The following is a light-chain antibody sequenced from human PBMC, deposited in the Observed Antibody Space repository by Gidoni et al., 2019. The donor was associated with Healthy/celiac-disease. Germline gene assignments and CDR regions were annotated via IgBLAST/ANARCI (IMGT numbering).Light chain of an antibody. Sequence: QSVLTQPPSASGTPGQRVTISCSGSSYNIGSNTVHWYQQLPGTAPKLLIYSNNQRPSGVPGRFSGSRSGTSASLAISGLQSEDEADYYCAAWDDSLTGLWVFGGGTKLTVL. CDR3: AAWDDSLTGLWV. J-gene: IGLJ3*02. V-gene: IGLV1-44*01. CDR1: SYNIGSNT. CDR2: SNN.